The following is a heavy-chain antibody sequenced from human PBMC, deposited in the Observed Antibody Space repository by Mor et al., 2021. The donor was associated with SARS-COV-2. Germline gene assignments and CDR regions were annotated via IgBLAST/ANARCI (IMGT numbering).Heavy chain of an antibody. Sequence: RIYTSGSTHYNPSLKSRVTISVDTSKNQFSLKLSSVTAADTAVYYCAREMVQSDAFDIWGQGTMVTVSS. J-gene: IGHJ3*02. D-gene: IGHD1-1*01. CDR3: AREMVQSDAFDI. CDR2: IYTSGST. V-gene: IGHV4-61*02.